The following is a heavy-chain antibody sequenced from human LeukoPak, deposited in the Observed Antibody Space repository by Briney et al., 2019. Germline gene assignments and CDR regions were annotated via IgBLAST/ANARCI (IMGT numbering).Heavy chain of an antibody. CDR3: AREAVPDACYYYGMDV. V-gene: IGHV1-69*13. J-gene: IGHJ6*02. CDR2: IIPIFGTA. D-gene: IGHD2-2*01. CDR1: GGTFSSYA. Sequence: ASVKVSCKASGGTFSSYAISWVRQAPGQGLEWMGGIIPIFGTANYAQKFQGRVTITADESTSTAYMELSSLRSEDTAVYYCAREAVPDACYYYGMDVWGQGTTVTVSS.